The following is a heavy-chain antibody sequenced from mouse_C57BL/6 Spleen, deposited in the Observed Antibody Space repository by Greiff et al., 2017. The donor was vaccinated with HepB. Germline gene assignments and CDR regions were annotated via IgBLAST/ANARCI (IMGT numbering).Heavy chain of an antibody. CDR2: INPNNGGT. CDR1: GYTFTDYY. V-gene: IGHV1-26*01. Sequence: EVQLQQSGPELVKPGASVKISCKASGYTFTDYYMNWVKQSHGKSLEWIGDINPNNGGTSYNQKFKGKATLTVDKSSSTAYMELRSLTSEDSAVYYCARRYYGNPYYAMDYWGQGTSVTVSS. CDR3: ARRYYGNPYYAMDY. J-gene: IGHJ4*01. D-gene: IGHD2-1*01.